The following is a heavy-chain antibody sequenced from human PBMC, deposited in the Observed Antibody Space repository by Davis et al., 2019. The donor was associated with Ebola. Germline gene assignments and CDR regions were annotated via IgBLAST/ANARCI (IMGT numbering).Heavy chain of an antibody. CDR3: ASSIAVASNQIYYYYYGMDV. CDR1: GYTFTSYG. CDR2: NSAYNGNT. Sequence: ASVKVSCKASGYTFTSYGISWVRQAPGQGLEWMGWNSAYNGNTNYAQKLQGRVTMSTDTSTSPAYMELRSLRSDDTAVYYCASSIAVASNQIYYYYYGMDVWGKGTTVTVSS. J-gene: IGHJ6*04. D-gene: IGHD6-19*01. V-gene: IGHV1-18*01.